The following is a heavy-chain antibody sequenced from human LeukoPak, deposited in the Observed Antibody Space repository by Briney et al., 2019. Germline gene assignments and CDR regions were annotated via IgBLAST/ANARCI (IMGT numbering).Heavy chain of an antibody. CDR2: VYTSGST. V-gene: IGHV4-4*07. J-gene: IGHJ4*02. CDR1: GGSIDSYY. CDR3: AGSRRDYYYDADDY. Sequence: SETLSLTCTVSGGSIDSYYWSWIRQPAGKGLEWIGRVYTSGSTNYIPSLKSRVTMSVDTSKNQFSLELSSVTAADTAVYYCAGSRRDYYYDADDYWGQGTLVTVSS. D-gene: IGHD3-22*01.